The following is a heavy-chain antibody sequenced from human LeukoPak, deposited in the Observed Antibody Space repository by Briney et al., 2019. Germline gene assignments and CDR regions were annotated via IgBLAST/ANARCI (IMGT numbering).Heavy chain of an antibody. CDR1: GGSISSYY. CDR3: ARSMVRGVIFFGY. J-gene: IGHJ4*02. Sequence: SETLSLTCTVSGGSISSYYWSWVRQPPGKGLEWIGYIYYSGSTNYNPSLKSRVTISVDTSKNQFSLKLSSVTAADTAVYYCARSMVRGVIFFGYWGQGTLVTVSS. CDR2: IYYSGST. V-gene: IGHV4-59*01. D-gene: IGHD3-10*01.